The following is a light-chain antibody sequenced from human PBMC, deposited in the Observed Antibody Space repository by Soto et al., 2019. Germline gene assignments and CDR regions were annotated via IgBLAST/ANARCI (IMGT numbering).Light chain of an antibody. Sequence: QSALTQPASVSGSPGXSITISCTGSSSDVGDYNYVSWYQQHPDKAPKLMIYDVSNRPSGVSDRFSGSKSGNTASLTISGLQAEDEADYYCSSYSGSSTSVLFGGGTKLTVL. CDR3: SSYSGSSTSVL. CDR1: SSDVGDYNY. V-gene: IGLV2-14*01. CDR2: DVS. J-gene: IGLJ2*01.